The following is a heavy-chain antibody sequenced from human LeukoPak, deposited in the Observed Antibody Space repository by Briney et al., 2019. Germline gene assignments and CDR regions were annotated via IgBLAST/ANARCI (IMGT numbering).Heavy chain of an antibody. V-gene: IGHV5-51*01. Sequence: GESLKISCKGSGYSFTSYWFGWVRQMPGKGLEWMGIIYPGDSDTRYSPSFQGQVTISADKSISTAYLQWSSLKASDTAMYYCARMTVTSYPYFDYWGQGTLVTVSS. J-gene: IGHJ4*02. D-gene: IGHD4-17*01. CDR3: ARMTVTSYPYFDY. CDR1: GYSFTSYW. CDR2: IYPGDSDT.